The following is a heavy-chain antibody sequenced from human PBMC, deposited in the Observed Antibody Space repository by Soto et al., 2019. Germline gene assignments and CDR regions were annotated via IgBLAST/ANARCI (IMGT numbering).Heavy chain of an antibody. V-gene: IGHV3-21*01. Sequence: EVQLVESGGGLVKPGGSLRLSCEAFGFTFSTSTMNWVRQAPGKGLEWVSSITTSTTFYADSVKGRFTISRDNARNSLYLQMNSLRAEDTATYYCARDPAAGDSWGQGTLVTVSS. J-gene: IGHJ4*02. D-gene: IGHD3-10*01. CDR1: GFTFSTST. CDR3: ARDPAAGDS. CDR2: ITTSTT.